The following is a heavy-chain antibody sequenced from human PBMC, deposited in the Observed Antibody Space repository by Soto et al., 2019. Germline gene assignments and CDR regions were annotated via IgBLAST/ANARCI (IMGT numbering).Heavy chain of an antibody. CDR2: IYHSGST. CDR3: AKRRGIYDSSGYYNWFAP. V-gene: IGHV4-38-2*01. CDR1: GYSISSGYY. D-gene: IGHD3-22*01. J-gene: IGHJ5*02. Sequence: SETPSLTCAVSGYSISSGYYWGWIRQPPGKGLEWIGDIYHSGSTYYNPSLKSRVTISLDTSKNQFSLKLNSVTAADTAVYYCAKRRGIYDSSGYYNWFAPWGQGTLVTVSS.